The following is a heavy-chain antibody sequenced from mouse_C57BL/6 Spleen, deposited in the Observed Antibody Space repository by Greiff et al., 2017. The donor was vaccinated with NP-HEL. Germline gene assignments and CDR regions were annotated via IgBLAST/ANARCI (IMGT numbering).Heavy chain of an antibody. J-gene: IGHJ3*01. D-gene: IGHD1-1*01. Sequence: VQLQQSGAELVRPGASVKLSCTASGFNITDDYMHWVKQRPEQGLEWIGWIDPENGDTEYASKFQGKATIPADTSSNTAYLQLSSLTSEDTAVYYCTGYYYGSSPWFAYWGQGTLVTVSA. V-gene: IGHV14-4*01. CDR1: GFNITDDY. CDR2: IDPENGDT. CDR3: TGYYYGSSPWFAY.